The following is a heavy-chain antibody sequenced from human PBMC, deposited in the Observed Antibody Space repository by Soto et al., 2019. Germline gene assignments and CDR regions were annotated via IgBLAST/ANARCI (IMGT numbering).Heavy chain of an antibody. J-gene: IGHJ6*02. CDR2: IYSGGST. Sequence: PGGSLRLSCAASGFTVSSNYMSWVRQAPGKGLEWVSVIYSGGSTYYADSVKGRSTISRDNSKNTLYLQMNSLRAEDTAVYYCARGPLDITIFGVDLYGMDVWGQGTTVTVSS. CDR3: ARGPLDITIFGVDLYGMDV. CDR1: GFTVSSNY. V-gene: IGHV3-53*01. D-gene: IGHD3-3*01.